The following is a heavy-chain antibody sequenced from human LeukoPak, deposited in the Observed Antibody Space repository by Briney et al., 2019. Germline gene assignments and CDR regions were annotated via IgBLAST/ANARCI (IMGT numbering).Heavy chain of an antibody. CDR3: AKDYLVFEGYFDWSQNRGGNWFDP. J-gene: IGHJ5*02. D-gene: IGHD3-9*01. V-gene: IGHV3-23*01. CDR2: ISGSGGST. CDR1: GFTFSSYA. Sequence: GGSLRLSCAASGFTFSSYAMSWIRQAPGKGLEWVSAISGSGGSTYYADSVKGRFTISRDNSKNTLYLQMNSLRAEDTAVYYCAKDYLVFEGYFDWSQNRGGNWFDPWGQGTLVTVSS.